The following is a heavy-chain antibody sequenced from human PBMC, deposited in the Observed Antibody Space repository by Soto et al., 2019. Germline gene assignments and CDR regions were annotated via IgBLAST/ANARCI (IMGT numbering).Heavy chain of an antibody. CDR1: GGTFSSYA. Sequence: QVQLVQSGAEVKKPGSSVKVSCKASGGTFSSYAISWVRQAPGQGLEWMGGIIPIFGTASYAQKFQGRVTITAVESTSTAYMELSSLRSEDTAVYYCASTDCTIGVCYIIGGNWGQGTLVTVSS. J-gene: IGHJ4*02. V-gene: IGHV1-69*12. CDR2: IIPIFGTA. CDR3: ASTDCTIGVCYIIGGN. D-gene: IGHD2-8*01.